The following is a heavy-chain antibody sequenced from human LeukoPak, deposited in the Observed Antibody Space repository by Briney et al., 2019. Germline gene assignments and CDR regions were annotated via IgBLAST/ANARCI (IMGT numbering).Heavy chain of an antibody. CDR1: GDSINSGTHY. CDR2: IYYSAST. V-gene: IGHV4-31*03. Sequence: SQTLSLTCTVSGDSINSGTHYWSWIRQHPVKGLEWIAYIYYSASTYYNPSLKSRVTISVVTSKNHFSLERRSATAADTAVYYCARQDYSYYYMDVWGEGTTVTVSS. J-gene: IGHJ6*03. CDR3: ARQDYSYYYMDV.